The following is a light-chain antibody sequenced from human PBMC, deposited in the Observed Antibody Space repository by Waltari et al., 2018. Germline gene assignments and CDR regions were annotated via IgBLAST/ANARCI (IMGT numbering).Light chain of an antibody. V-gene: IGKV3-20*01. Sequence: EIVLTQSPGTLSLSPGERATLSCRASQGVGKYLAWYQQRPGQAPRLLLYHASIRATGIPDRVSGSGSGTDFSLTISRLEPEDFAVYYCQKYDFLPATFGQGTTVEIK. CDR2: HAS. CDR3: QKYDFLPAT. CDR1: QGVGKY. J-gene: IGKJ1*01.